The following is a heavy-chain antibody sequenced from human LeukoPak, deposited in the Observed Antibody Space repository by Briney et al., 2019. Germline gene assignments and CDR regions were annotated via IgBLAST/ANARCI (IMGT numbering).Heavy chain of an antibody. V-gene: IGHV4-38-2*02. CDR2: IYHSGST. CDR1: GYSISSGYY. CDR3: ARASHWNQLHYFDY. D-gene: IGHD1-1*01. J-gene: IGHJ4*02. Sequence: SETLSLTCTVSGYSISSGYYWGWIRQPPGKGLEWIGSIYHSGSTYYNPSLKSRVTISVDTSKNQFSLKLSSVTAADTAVYYCARASHWNQLHYFDYWGQGTLVTVSS.